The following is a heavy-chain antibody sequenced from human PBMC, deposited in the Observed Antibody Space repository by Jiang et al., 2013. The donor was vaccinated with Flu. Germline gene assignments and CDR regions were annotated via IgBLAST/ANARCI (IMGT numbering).Heavy chain of an antibody. J-gene: IGHJ4*02. D-gene: IGHD4-17*01. CDR3: ARIDYGDYSFDY. Sequence: SGPGLVKPSETLSLTCTVSGGSISSYYWSWIRQPPGKGLEWIGYIYYSGSTNYNPSLKSRVTISVDTSKNQFSLKLSSVTAADTAVYYCARIDYGDYSFDYWGQGTLVTVSS. V-gene: IGHV4-59*01. CDR2: IYYSGST. CDR1: GGSISSYY.